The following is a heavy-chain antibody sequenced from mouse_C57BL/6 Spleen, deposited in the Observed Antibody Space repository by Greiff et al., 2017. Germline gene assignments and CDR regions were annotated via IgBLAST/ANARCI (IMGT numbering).Heavy chain of an antibody. CDR2: INPSNGGT. CDR3: GRKAQATPYFDY. CDR1: GYTFTSYW. J-gene: IGHJ2*01. V-gene: IGHV1-53*01. D-gene: IGHD3-2*02. Sequence: VHVKQPGTELVKPGASVKLSCKASGYTFTSYWMHWVKQRPGQGLEWIGNINPSNGGTNYNEKVKSKATLTVDKSSSTAYMQLSSLTSEDSAVYYCGRKAQATPYFDYWGQGTTLTVSS.